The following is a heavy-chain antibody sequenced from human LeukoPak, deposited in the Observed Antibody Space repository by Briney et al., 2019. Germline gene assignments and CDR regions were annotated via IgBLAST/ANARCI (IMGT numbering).Heavy chain of an antibody. CDR1: GITFSSYA. CDR3: AKDRGEVPARGWFDP. D-gene: IGHD2-2*01. J-gene: IGHJ5*02. Sequence: PGGSLRLSCAASGITFSSYAMSWVRQAPGKGLEWVSVISGSGAGTYYTDSVEGRFTISRDNSKNTLYLQMNSLRAEDTAVYYCAKDRGEVPARGWFDPWGQGTLVTVSS. CDR2: ISGSGAGT. V-gene: IGHV3-23*01.